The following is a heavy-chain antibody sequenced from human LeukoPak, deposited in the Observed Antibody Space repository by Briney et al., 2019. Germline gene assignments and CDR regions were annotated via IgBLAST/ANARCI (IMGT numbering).Heavy chain of an antibody. CDR1: GFTFSSYA. V-gene: IGHV3-23*01. Sequence: GGCLRLSSAASGFTFSSYAMSSVREAPGKGGGWVSAISGSGGSTYYADSLKGRFTISRENSKNTLYLQMNSLRAEDTAVYYCAEHEGFYGSGDDAFDIWGQGTMVTVSS. D-gene: IGHD3-10*01. CDR2: ISGSGGST. J-gene: IGHJ3*02. CDR3: AEHEGFYGSGDDAFDI.